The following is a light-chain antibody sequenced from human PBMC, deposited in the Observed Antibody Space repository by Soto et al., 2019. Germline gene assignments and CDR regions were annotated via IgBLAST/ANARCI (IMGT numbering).Light chain of an antibody. CDR2: AAS. V-gene: IGKV1-27*01. CDR3: QTYNSAPGLT. J-gene: IGKJ4*01. Sequence: DIQMTQSPSSLSASVGDRVTITCRASQGISNYLAWYRKKPGKVPKLLIYAASTLQSGVPSRFSGSGSGTDFTLTISSLQPEDVATYYCQTYNSAPGLTFGGGTKVEIK. CDR1: QGISNY.